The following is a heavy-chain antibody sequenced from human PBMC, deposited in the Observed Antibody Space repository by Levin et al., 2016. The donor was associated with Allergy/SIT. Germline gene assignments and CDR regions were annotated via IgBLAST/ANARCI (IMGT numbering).Heavy chain of an antibody. CDR1: GGSFYGSF. J-gene: IGHJ4*02. CDR2: VNHVGSV. D-gene: IGHD3-16*01. CDR3: ARLLYPTARGTDC. V-gene: IGHV4-34*10. Sequence: GSLRLSCAVSGGSFYGSFWTWIRQSPRRGLEWIGEVNHVGSVTYAPSLRGRITLSVDRSTNQFSLRLNSVTAADTGVYYCARLLYPTARGTDCWGQGILVTVTS.